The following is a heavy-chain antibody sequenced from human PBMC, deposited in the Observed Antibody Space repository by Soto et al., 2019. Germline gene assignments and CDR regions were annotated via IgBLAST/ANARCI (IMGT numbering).Heavy chain of an antibody. V-gene: IGHV3-74*01. CDR3: ARDLTGDNTY. CDR1: GFNFSTYW. J-gene: IGHJ4*02. Sequence: PGGSLRLSCAASGFNFSTYWMHWVRQAPGKGLVWVSRINSDGSTTNYADSVKGRFTISRDNAKNTLYLQMNSLRADDTAVYYCARDLTGDNTYWGQGTLVTVSS. CDR2: INSDGSTT. D-gene: IGHD2-21*02.